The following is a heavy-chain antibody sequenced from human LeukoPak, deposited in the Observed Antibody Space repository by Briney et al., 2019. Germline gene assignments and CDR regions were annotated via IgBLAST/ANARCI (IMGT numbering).Heavy chain of an antibody. J-gene: IGHJ4*02. D-gene: IGHD2-21*01. V-gene: IGHV3-23*05. CDR1: GFTFSAYA. Sequence: GGSLRLSCEASGFTFSAYAMTWVRQAPGKGLEWVSSIGSDNKPHYSESVKGRFAISRDNSKNILFLHLNSLRAEDTALYYCAGDWAYSFDYWGQGTLVTVSS. CDR2: IGSDNKP. CDR3: AGDWAYSFDY.